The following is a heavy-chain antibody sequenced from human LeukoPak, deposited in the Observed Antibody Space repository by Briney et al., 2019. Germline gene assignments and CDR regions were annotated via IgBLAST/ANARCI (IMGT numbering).Heavy chain of an antibody. CDR3: ARQDSYYDFWSGYMKGYFDY. J-gene: IGHJ4*02. V-gene: IGHV4-39*01. D-gene: IGHD3-3*01. CDR1: GGSISSSSYY. Sequence: SETLSLTCTVSGGSISSSSYYWGWIRQPPGKGLEWIGSIYYSGSTYYNPSLKSRVTISVDTSKNQFSLKLSSVIAADTAVYYCARQDSYYDFWSGYMKGYFDYWGQGTLVTVSS. CDR2: IYYSGST.